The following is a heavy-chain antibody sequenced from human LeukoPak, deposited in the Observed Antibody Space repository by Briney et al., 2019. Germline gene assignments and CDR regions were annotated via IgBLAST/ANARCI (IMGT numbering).Heavy chain of an antibody. V-gene: IGHV3-7*01. CDR3: ARDGSKSCSGGSCYLNWFDL. D-gene: IGHD2-15*01. J-gene: IGHJ5*02. CDR2: INQDGSEE. CDR1: GFSFSDYW. Sequence: PWGSLRLSCAVSGFSFSDYWMNWVRQAPGQGLEWVANINQDGSEEYYVASVKGRCTISRDNAKNSLYLQMTSRRAEDTAVYYCARDGSKSCSGGSCYLNWFDLWGQGTLVTVSS.